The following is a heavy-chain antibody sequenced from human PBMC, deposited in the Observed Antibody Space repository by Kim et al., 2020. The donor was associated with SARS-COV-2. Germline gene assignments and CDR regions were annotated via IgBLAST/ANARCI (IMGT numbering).Heavy chain of an antibody. CDR2: INPSGGST. CDR3: ARDPSPQDYGDYGDYYYGMDV. CDR1: GYTFTSYY. Sequence: ASVKVSCKASGYTFTSYYMHWVRQAPGQGLEWMGIINPSGGSTSYAQKFQGRVIMTRDTSTSTVYMELSSLRSEDTAVYYCARDPSPQDYGDYGDYYYGMDVWGQGTTVTVSS. J-gene: IGHJ6*02. D-gene: IGHD4-17*01. V-gene: IGHV1-46*01.